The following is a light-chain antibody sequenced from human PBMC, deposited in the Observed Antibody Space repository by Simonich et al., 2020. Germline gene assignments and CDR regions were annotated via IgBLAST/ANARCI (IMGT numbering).Light chain of an antibody. Sequence: EIVLTQSPATLSLSPGERATLSCRASQIVSSYLAWYQQKPGQAPRLLIYDASNRATGIPARFSGSGSGTDFTLTISSREPEDFAVYYCQQRSNWPITFGQGTRLEIK. CDR1: QIVSSY. CDR2: DAS. J-gene: IGKJ5*01. V-gene: IGKV3-11*01. CDR3: QQRSNWPIT.